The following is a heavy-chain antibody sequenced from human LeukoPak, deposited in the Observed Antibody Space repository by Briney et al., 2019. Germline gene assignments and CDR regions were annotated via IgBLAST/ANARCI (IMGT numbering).Heavy chain of an antibody. CDR1: GYSISTGYY. J-gene: IGHJ6*03. CDR3: AREGRYRYGYNEYHLYMDI. Sequence: SETLSLTCTVSGYSISTGYYWDWIRQPPGKGLEWIGTFYHGGSTYYNPSLKSRVTISVDTPKNQFSLKLGSVTAAETAVYYCAREGRYRYGYNEYHLYMDICGKGTTVTVSS. CDR2: FYHGGST. D-gene: IGHD5-18*01. V-gene: IGHV4-38-2*02.